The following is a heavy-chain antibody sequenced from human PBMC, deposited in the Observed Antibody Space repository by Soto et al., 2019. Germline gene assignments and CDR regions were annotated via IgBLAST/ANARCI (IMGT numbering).Heavy chain of an antibody. D-gene: IGHD2-2*01. Sequence: QVQLQESGPGLVKPSQTLSLTCTVSGGSISSGDYYWSWIRQPPGKGLEWIGYIYYSGSTYYNPSLKSRVTISVDTSKNQFTLKLSSVTAADTAVYYCARILRIVVVPAAMPDDAFDIWGQGTIVTVSS. CDR3: ARILRIVVVPAAMPDDAFDI. J-gene: IGHJ3*02. V-gene: IGHV4-30-4*01. CDR2: IYYSGST. CDR1: GGSISSGDYY.